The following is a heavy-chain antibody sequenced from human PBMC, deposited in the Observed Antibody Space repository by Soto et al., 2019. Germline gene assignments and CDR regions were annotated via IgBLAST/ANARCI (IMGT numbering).Heavy chain of an antibody. V-gene: IGHV1-69*12. J-gene: IGHJ5*02. D-gene: IGHD4-17*01. CDR2: IIPIFGTA. CDR3: AGAGVYGDYELYWFDP. Sequence: QVQLVQSGAEVKKPGSSVKVSCKASGGTFSSYAISWVRQAPGQGLEWMGGIIPIFGTANYAQKFQGRVTITADESRSTAYMELSSLRSEDTAVYYCAGAGVYGDYELYWFDPWGQGTLVTVSS. CDR1: GGTFSSYA.